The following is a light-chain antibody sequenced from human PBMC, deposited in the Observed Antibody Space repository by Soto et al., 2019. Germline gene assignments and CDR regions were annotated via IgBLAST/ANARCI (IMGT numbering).Light chain of an antibody. CDR1: QNINNY. CDR3: QQTSAAPFT. V-gene: IGKV1-33*01. Sequence: DIQMTQSPSSLSASVGDRVTITCQASQNINNYLNWYQQKPGRAPKLLIYDASNLEAGVPSRFRGSGSGTDFTLTINSLQPEDFATYCCQQTSAAPFTFGPGTKVDIK. CDR2: DAS. J-gene: IGKJ3*01.